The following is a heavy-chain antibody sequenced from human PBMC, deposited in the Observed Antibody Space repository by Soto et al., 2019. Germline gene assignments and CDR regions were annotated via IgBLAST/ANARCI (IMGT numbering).Heavy chain of an antibody. CDR3: ARVPGGTMIVVVIIGRHSGAFDI. Sequence: SETLSLTCAVSGGSISSSNWWSWVRQPPGKGLEWIGEIYHSGSTNYNPSLKSRVTISVDKSKNQFSLKLSSVTAADTAVYYCARVPGGTMIVVVIIGRHSGAFDIWGQGTMVTVSS. CDR1: GGSISSSNW. V-gene: IGHV4-4*02. D-gene: IGHD3-22*01. CDR2: IYHSGST. J-gene: IGHJ3*02.